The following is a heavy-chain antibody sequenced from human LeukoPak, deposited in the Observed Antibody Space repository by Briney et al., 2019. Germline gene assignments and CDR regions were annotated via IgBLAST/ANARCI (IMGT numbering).Heavy chain of an antibody. J-gene: IGHJ4*02. D-gene: IGHD5-18*01. CDR1: GFTFSSYS. CDR3: AREAYSYGRSSFDY. CDR2: ISSSSSYI. Sequence: GRSLRLSCAASGFTFSSYSMNWVRQAPGKGLEWVSSISSSSSYIYYADSVKGRFTISRDNAKNSLYLQMNSLRAEDTAVYYCAREAYSYGRSSFDYWGQGTLVTVSS. V-gene: IGHV3-21*01.